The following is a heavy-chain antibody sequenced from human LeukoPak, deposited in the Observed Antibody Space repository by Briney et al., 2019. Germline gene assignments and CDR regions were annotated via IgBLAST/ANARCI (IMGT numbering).Heavy chain of an antibody. D-gene: IGHD4/OR15-4a*01. CDR2: ISYDGNIK. Sequence: GGSLRLSCAASGFTFSSYAMSRVRQAPGKGLKWLGFISYDGNIKYEDSVTCRFTISRDNSKNTLYLQMNSLRAEDTAMYYCGRDFVNDAKARFDSGGQGTLVTVSS. CDR3: GRDFVNDAKARFDS. J-gene: IGHJ4*02. CDR1: GFTFSSYA. V-gene: IGHV3-30*03.